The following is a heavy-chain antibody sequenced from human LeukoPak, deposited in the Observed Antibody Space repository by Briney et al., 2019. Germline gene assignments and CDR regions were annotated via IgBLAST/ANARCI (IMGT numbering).Heavy chain of an antibody. V-gene: IGHV1-18*01. Sequence: GASVKVSCKASGYTSPMYGISWVRQAPGQGLEWMGWISAYNGNTNYAQKFQGRVTMTTETSTSTAYMELRSLRPDDAAVYYCAREGGYCNGIDCYRLLYFDSWGQGTPVTVSS. J-gene: IGHJ4*02. CDR1: GYTSPMYG. D-gene: IGHD2-15*01. CDR3: AREGGYCNGIDCYRLLYFDS. CDR2: ISAYNGNT.